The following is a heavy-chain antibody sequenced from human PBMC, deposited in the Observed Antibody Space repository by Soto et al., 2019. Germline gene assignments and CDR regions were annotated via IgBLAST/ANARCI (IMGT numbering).Heavy chain of an antibody. CDR2: IKEDGSET. D-gene: IGHD2-15*01. V-gene: IGHV3-7*01. CDR3: ARDRGYCSGGTCYSVLDY. J-gene: IGHJ4*02. Sequence: EVQLVESGGGLAQPGGSLRLSCAASGFTFSTYWMKWVRQAPGKGLEWVATIKEDGSETYYVDSVKGRCTISRDNAKSSLSLQMNSLRAEDTADYYCARDRGYCSGGTCYSVLDYWGQGTLVTVSS. CDR1: GFTFSTYW.